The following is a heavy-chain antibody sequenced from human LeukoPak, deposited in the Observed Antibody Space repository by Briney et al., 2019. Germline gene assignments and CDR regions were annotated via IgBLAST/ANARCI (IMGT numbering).Heavy chain of an antibody. V-gene: IGHV4-31*03. CDR3: ARLSGSYGPMIDY. CDR2: ICSSGSA. D-gene: IGHD5-18*01. Sequence: PSETLSLTCTVSGGSISSGVYCWSWIRQRPGEGLQWIGYICSSGSAYYNPSLKSRVTMSIDTSNNQFSLKLNSVTAADTAVYYCARLSGSYGPMIDYWGQGTLVTVSS. J-gene: IGHJ4*02. CDR1: GGSISSGVYC.